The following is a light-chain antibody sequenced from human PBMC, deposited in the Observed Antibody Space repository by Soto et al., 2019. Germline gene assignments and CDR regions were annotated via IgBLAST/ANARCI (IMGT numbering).Light chain of an antibody. Sequence: DIQMTQSPSSLSASVGDRVTITCRASQSISTYLNWHQQKPGRAPKILIYAASILQSGDPSRFSGSGSGTDFTLTITSLQPEDFVTYYCQQAYSVPYTFGQGTKLEIK. CDR1: QSISTY. CDR2: AAS. V-gene: IGKV1-39*01. CDR3: QQAYSVPYT. J-gene: IGKJ2*01.